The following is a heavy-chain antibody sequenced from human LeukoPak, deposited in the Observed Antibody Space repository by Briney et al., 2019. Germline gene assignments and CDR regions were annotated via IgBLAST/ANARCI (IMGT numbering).Heavy chain of an antibody. CDR2: IYYSGNT. Sequence: SETLSLTCTVSGGSISSSSYYWGWIRQPPGKGLEWTGSIYYSGNTYFNPSLKSRVTISVDSSKNQFALKQSSVTAADTAFYFCARHSNGYFDYWGQGTLVTVSS. CDR1: GGSISSSSYY. D-gene: IGHD3-22*01. V-gene: IGHV4-39*01. J-gene: IGHJ4*02. CDR3: ARHSNGYFDY.